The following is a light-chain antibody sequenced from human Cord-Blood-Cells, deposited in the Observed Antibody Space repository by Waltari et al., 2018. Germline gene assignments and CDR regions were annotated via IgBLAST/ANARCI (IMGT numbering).Light chain of an antibody. CDR1: SSNIGSNT. CDR3: AAWEDSLNGWV. CDR2: SNN. J-gene: IGLJ3*02. Sequence: QSVLTQPPSASGTPGQRVTISCSGSSSNIGSNTVNWYQQLPGTAPKLLIYSNNQRPSGAPDRFSGSKSGTSASLAISGLQSEDEADYYCAAWEDSLNGWVFGGGTKLTVL. V-gene: IGLV1-44*01.